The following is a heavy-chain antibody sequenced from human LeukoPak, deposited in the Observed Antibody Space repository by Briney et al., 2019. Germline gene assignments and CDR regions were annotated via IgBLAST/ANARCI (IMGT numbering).Heavy chain of an antibody. CDR2: IIPIFGTA. V-gene: IGHV1-69*05. D-gene: IGHD3-3*01. CDR1: GGTFSSYA. CDR3: ARDAIFGVVNHATHFDY. J-gene: IGHJ4*02. Sequence: GASVKVSCKASGGTFSSYAISWVRQAPGQGLEWMGRIIPIFGTANYAQKFQGRVTITTDESTSTAYMELSSLRSEDTAVYYCARDAIFGVVNHATHFDYWGQGTLVTVSS.